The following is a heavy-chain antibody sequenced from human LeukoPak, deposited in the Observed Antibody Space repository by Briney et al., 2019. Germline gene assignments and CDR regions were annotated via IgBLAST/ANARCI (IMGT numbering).Heavy chain of an antibody. CDR2: ISYDGSNK. Sequence: PGGSLRLSCAASGFTFSSYAMHWVRQAPGKGLEWVAVISYDGSNKYYADSVKGRFTISRDNSKNTLYLQMNSLRAEDTAVYYCAREVDYGDYWFGYWGQGTLVTVSS. V-gene: IGHV3-30-3*01. CDR1: GFTFSSYA. D-gene: IGHD4-17*01. J-gene: IGHJ4*02. CDR3: AREVDYGDYWFGY.